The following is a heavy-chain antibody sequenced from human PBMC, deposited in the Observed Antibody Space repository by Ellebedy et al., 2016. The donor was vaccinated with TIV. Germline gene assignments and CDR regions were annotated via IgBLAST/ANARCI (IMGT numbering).Heavy chain of an antibody. V-gene: IGHV4-34*01. Sequence: MPSETLSLTCAVYGGSFSGYFWTWIRQPPGKGLAWIGEINHGGSTNYNPSLKSRVSISVDTSKNQFSLKLTSVTAADTAVYYCARVSNLKGADYWGQGTLVTVSS. CDR1: GGSFSGYF. J-gene: IGHJ4*02. CDR3: ARVSNLKGADY. D-gene: IGHD3-16*01. CDR2: INHGGST.